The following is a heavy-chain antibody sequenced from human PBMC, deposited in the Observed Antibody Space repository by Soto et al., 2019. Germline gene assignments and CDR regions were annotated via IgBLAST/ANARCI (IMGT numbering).Heavy chain of an antibody. Sequence: SETLSLTCTVSGGSISSSSYYWGWIRQPPGKGLEWIGSIYYSGSTYYNPSLKSRVTISVDTSKNQFSLKLSSVTAADTAVYYCARSIPELELEMVGIGWFDPWGQGTLVTVSS. V-gene: IGHV4-39*01. J-gene: IGHJ5*02. CDR1: GGSISSSSYY. CDR2: IYYSGST. D-gene: IGHD1-7*01. CDR3: ARSIPELELEMVGIGWFDP.